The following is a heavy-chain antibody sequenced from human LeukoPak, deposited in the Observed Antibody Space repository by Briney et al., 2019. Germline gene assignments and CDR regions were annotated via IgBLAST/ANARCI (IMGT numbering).Heavy chain of an antibody. CDR1: GYSFTSYW. CDR2: IYPGDSDT. D-gene: IGHD3-9*01. J-gene: IGHJ4*02. CDR3: VRGPVGRYFDWLFPKTLPDY. Sequence: GESLKISCKGSGYSFTSYWIGWVRQMPGKGLEWMGIIYPGDSDTRYSPSFQGQVTISADKSISTAYLQWSSLKASDTAMYYCVRGPVGRYFDWLFPKTLPDYWGQGTLVTVSS. V-gene: IGHV5-51*01.